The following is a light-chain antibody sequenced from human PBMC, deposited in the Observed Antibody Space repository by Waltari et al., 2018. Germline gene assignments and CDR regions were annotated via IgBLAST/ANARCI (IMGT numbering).Light chain of an antibody. J-gene: IGLJ2*01. V-gene: IGLV3-21*04. CDR3: QVWDSLVI. CDR1: NLGRKS. Sequence: SYVLTQPPSVSVAPGKTARITCGGNNLGRKSVHWYQQKPGQAPARVISDDTDRPSGIPERFSGSNSGNTATLTISRVEAGDEADYYCQVWDSLVIFGGGTKLTVL. CDR2: DDT.